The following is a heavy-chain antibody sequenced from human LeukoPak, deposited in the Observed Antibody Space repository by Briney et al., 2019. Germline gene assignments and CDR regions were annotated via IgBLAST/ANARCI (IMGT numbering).Heavy chain of an antibody. D-gene: IGHD5-12*01. V-gene: IGHV4-39*07. CDR3: ARVVATIIPYYYYYYYMDV. Sequence: ASETLSLTCTVSGGSISSSSYYWGWIRQPPGKGLEWIGSIYYSGSTYYNPSLKSRVTISVDTSKNQFSLKLSSATAADTAVYYCARVVATIIPYYYYYYYMDVWGKGTTVTVSS. J-gene: IGHJ6*03. CDR2: IYYSGST. CDR1: GGSISSSSYY.